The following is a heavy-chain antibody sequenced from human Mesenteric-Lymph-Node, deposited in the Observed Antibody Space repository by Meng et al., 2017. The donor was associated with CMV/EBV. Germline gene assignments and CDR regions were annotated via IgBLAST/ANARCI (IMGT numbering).Heavy chain of an antibody. D-gene: IGHD2-2*01. CDR3: ARSGPIVVVPASPYYYYGMDV. CDR1: GFTFSDYY. CDR2: ISSSSSTI. V-gene: IGHV3-11*04. J-gene: IGHJ6*02. Sequence: GESLKISCAASGFTFSDYYMNWVRQAPGKGLEWVSYISSSSSTIYYADSVKGRFTISRDNAKNSLYLQMNSLRAEDTAVYYCARSGPIVVVPASPYYYYGMDVWGQGTTVTVSS.